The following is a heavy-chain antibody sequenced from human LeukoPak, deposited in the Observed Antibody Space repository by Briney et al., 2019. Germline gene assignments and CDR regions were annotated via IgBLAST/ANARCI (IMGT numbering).Heavy chain of an antibody. CDR1: GGSITSYY. CDR2: IYTSGST. Sequence: SETLSLTCTVSGGSITSYYWSWFRQPPGKGLERIGRIYTSGSTNYNPSLKSRVTMSVDTSKNQFSLKLSSVTAADTAVYYCAKGVVAVKAMDVWGKGTTVTVSS. V-gene: IGHV4-4*07. D-gene: IGHD2-15*01. J-gene: IGHJ6*04. CDR3: AKGVVAVKAMDV.